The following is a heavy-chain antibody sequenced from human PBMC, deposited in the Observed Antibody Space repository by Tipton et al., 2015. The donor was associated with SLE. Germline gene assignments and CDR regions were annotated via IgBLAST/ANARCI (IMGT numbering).Heavy chain of an antibody. J-gene: IGHJ4*02. CDR3: AREGIAAAGL. D-gene: IGHD6-13*01. CDR1: GGSFSGYY. Sequence: TLSLTCAVYGGSFSGYYWSWIRQPPGKGLEWIGEIIDSGSTNYNPSLKSRVTISVDKSKKQFSLKLSSVTAADTAVYYCAREGIAAAGLWGQGTRVTVSS. CDR2: IIDSGST. V-gene: IGHV4-34*12.